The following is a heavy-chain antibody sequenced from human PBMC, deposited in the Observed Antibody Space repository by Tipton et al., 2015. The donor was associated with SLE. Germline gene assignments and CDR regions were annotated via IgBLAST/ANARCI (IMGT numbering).Heavy chain of an antibody. CDR3: ARGLDFDFSSTSCYRANAFDI. CDR2: ISAYNGNT. V-gene: IGHV1-18*01. D-gene: IGHD2-2*02. Sequence: QLVQSGPEVKKPGASVKVSCKASGYTFTSYGISWVRQAPGQGLEWMGWISAYNGNTNYAQKLQGRVTMTTDTSTSTAYMELRSLRSDDTAVYYCARGLDFDFSSTSCYRANAFDIWGQGTMVTVSS. J-gene: IGHJ3*02. CDR1: GYTFTSYG.